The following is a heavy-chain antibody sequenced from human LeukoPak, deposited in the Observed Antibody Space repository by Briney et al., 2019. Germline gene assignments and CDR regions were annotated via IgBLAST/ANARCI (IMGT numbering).Heavy chain of an antibody. CDR1: GGTFSSYA. Sequence: GASVKVSCKASGGTFSSYAISWVRQAPGQGLEWMGRIIPILGIANYAQKFQGRVTITADKSTSTAYMELNSLRSDDTAVYYCARAGGFIVGATHDAFDIWGQGTVVTVSS. CDR2: IIPILGIA. V-gene: IGHV1-69*04. J-gene: IGHJ3*02. D-gene: IGHD1-26*01. CDR3: ARAGGFIVGATHDAFDI.